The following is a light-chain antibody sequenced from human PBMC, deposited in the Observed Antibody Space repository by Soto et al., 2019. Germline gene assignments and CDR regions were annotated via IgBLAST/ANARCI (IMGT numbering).Light chain of an antibody. CDR1: QSISSW. J-gene: IGKJ2*01. CDR3: QQYNSYWVT. CDR2: KAS. V-gene: IGKV1-5*03. Sequence: DIQMTQSPSTLSASVGDRVTISCRASQSISSWLAWYQQKPGKAPKLLIYKASSLESGVPSRFRGSGSGTEFTLTISSLQPEDFATYYCQQYNSYWVTFGQGTKLEI.